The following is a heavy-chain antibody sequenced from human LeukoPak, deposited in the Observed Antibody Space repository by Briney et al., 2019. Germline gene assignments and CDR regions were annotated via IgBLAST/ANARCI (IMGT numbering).Heavy chain of an antibody. V-gene: IGHV3-15*01. CDR2: IKSKTDGGTT. Sequence: PGGSLRLSCAASGFTFSNAWMSWVRQAPGKGLEWVGRIKSKTDGGTTDYAAPVKGRFTISRDDSKNMLYLQMNSLRAEDTAVYYCAGGGGTLTSGGLYSSSWYGIDYWGQGTLVTVSS. CDR3: AGGGGTLTSGGLYSSSWYGIDY. D-gene: IGHD6-13*01. CDR1: GFTFSNAW. J-gene: IGHJ4*02.